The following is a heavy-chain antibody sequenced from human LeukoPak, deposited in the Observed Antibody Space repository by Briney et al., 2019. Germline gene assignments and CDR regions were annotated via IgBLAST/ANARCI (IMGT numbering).Heavy chain of an antibody. D-gene: IGHD3-16*01. CDR2: ISSSSTYI. CDR3: ARRGGQGDHVWGTYVY. V-gene: IGHV3-21*01. CDR1: GFTFSTYS. Sequence: GGSLRLSCAASGFTFSTYSMNWVRQAPGKGLEWVSSISSSSTYIYYADSVKGRFTISRDNAKNSLYLQVNSLRAEDTAVYYCARRGGQGDHVWGTYVYWGQGILVTVSS. J-gene: IGHJ4*02.